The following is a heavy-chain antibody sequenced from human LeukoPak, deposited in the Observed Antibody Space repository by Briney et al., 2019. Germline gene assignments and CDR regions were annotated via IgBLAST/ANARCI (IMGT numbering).Heavy chain of an antibody. J-gene: IGHJ4*02. CDR2: ISAYNGNT. Sequence: ASVKVSCKASGYTFTSYSFDRVRQAPGQGIEWMGWISAYNGNTNYAQKVQGRVTMTTDTSTSKAYMDLRSLRSDDTAVYYCARDRCSSTSCYFDYWGQGTLVTVSS. CDR1: GYTFTSYS. D-gene: IGHD2-2*01. V-gene: IGHV1-18*04. CDR3: ARDRCSSTSCYFDY.